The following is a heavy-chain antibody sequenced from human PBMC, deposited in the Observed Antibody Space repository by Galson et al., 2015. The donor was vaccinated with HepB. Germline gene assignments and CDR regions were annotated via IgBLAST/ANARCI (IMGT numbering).Heavy chain of an antibody. CDR2: IRNRVYGGTT. D-gene: IGHD4-11*01. CDR3: TRGDYSNYDY. J-gene: IGHJ4*02. V-gene: IGHV3-49*03. CDR1: GFTFGDYA. Sequence: SLRLPCAVSGFTFGDYAMSWFRRALGKGLEWVGFIRNRVYGGTTEYAASVKGRFTISRDDSKSIAYLQMNSLKTEDTAVYYCTRGDYSNYDYWGQGTLVTVSS.